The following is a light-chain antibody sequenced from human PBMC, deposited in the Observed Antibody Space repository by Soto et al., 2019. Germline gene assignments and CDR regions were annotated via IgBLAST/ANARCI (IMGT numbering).Light chain of an antibody. CDR3: QQSYSTPPT. CDR2: AAS. J-gene: IGKJ1*01. Sequence: DIQMAQSPSSLCASVGGRVTITCRASQSISSYLNWYQQKPGKAPKLLIYAASSLQSGVPSRYSGSGSGTDFTLTISSLQPEDFATYYCQQSYSTPPTFGQGTKVDIK. V-gene: IGKV1-39*01. CDR1: QSISSY.